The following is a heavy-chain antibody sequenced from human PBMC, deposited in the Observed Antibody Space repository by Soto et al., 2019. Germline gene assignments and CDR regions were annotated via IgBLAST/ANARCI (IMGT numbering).Heavy chain of an antibody. V-gene: IGHV3-23*01. CDR3: AKDLGYCTGGSCYSMNPDYYYMDV. CDR1: GFTFSNYA. CDR2: ISGRGGST. Sequence: GGSLRLSCAASGFTFSNYAMSWVRQAPGKGLEWVSVISGRGGSTYYGDSVKGRFTISRDNSKNTVYLQMNSLRAEDTAVYYCAKDLGYCTGGSCYSMNPDYYYMDVWGKGTTVTVSS. J-gene: IGHJ6*03. D-gene: IGHD2-15*01.